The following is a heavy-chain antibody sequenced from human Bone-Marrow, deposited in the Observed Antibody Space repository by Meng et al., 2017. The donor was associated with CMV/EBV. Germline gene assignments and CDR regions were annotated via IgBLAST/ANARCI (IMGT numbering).Heavy chain of an antibody. J-gene: IGHJ3*02. D-gene: IGHD1-26*01. CDR2: IYYSGST. Sequence: SETLSLTCTVSGGSISSYYWSWIRQPPGKGLEWIGYIYYSGSTNYNPSLKSRVTISVDTSKNQFSLKLSSVTAADTAVYYCARGELYSQDAFDIWGQGTMVTVSS. V-gene: IGHV4-59*01. CDR3: ARGELYSQDAFDI. CDR1: GGSISSYY.